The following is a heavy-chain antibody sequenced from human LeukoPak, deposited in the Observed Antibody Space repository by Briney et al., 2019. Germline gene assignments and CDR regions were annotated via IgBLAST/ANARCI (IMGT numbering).Heavy chain of an antibody. J-gene: IGHJ4*02. CDR2: ISRNSGSV. CDR1: GFTFNDYA. D-gene: IGHD3-10*01. Sequence: PGRSLRLSCAASGFTFNDYAMHWVRQAPGKGLEWVSGISRNSGSVGYGDSVKGRFTISRDNAKNSLYLQMKSLRAEDTALYYCAKDWDYYGSGSYGFDYWGQGTLVTVSS. V-gene: IGHV3-9*01. CDR3: AKDWDYYGSGSYGFDY.